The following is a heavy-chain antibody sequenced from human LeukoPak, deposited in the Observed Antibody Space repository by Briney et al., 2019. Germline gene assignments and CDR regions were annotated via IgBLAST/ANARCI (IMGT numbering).Heavy chain of an antibody. CDR1: GYTFTSYG. Sequence: ASVKVSCKASGYTFTSYGISWVRQAPGQGLEWMGWISAYNGNTNYAQKLQGRVTMTTDTSTSTAYMELRSLRSDDTAVYYCARGGTLRFLDDAGWFDPWGQGTLVTVSS. D-gene: IGHD3-3*01. CDR3: ARGGTLRFLDDAGWFDP. CDR2: ISAYNGNT. J-gene: IGHJ5*02. V-gene: IGHV1-18*01.